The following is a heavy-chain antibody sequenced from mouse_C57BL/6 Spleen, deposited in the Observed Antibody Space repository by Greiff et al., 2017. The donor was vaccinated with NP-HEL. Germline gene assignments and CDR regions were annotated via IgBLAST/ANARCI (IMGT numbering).Heavy chain of an antibody. Sequence: VQLQQPGAALVKPGASVKMSCKASGYTFTSYWITWVTQRPGQGLEWIGDIYPGSGSTNYNEKFTSKATLTVDPSSSTAYMQRSSLTSEDSAVYYCAIGGNYGSSAWFAYWGQATLVTVSA. CDR3: AIGGNYGSSAWFAY. CDR1: GYTFTSYW. CDR2: IYPGSGST. D-gene: IGHD1-1*01. J-gene: IGHJ3*01. V-gene: IGHV1-55*01.